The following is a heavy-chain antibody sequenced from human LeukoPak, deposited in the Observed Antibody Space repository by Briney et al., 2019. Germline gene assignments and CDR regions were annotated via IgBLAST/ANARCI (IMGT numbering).Heavy chain of an antibody. CDR2: ISSSSTAI. D-gene: IGHD6-6*01. J-gene: IGHJ4*02. CDR1: GFTFSNDW. Sequence: PGGSLRLSCAASGFTFSNDWMNWVRQAPGKGLEWVSWISSSSTAIYYADSVKGRFTISRDNAKNSLYLQMNSLRAEDTAVYYCARDRPITIWGQGTLVTVSS. CDR3: ARDRPITI. V-gene: IGHV3-48*04.